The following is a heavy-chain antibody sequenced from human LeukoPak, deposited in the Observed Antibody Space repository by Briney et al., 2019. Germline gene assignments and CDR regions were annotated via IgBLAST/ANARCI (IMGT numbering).Heavy chain of an antibody. V-gene: IGHV3-7*01. D-gene: IGHD5-12*01. CDR2: IKEDGSAK. J-gene: IGHJ4*02. CDR3: VRDSPGYGAYDFD. CDR1: GFTFSSYW. Sequence: GSLRLSCAASGFTFSSYWMSWVRQAPGKGLEWVANIKEDGSAKYYVDSVKGRFTISRDNAKNSLYLQMNNLSAEETAVYYCVRDSPGYGAYDFDWGQGTLVTVSS.